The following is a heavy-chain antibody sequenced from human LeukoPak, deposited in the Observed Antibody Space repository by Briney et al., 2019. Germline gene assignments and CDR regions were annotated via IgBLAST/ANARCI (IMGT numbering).Heavy chain of an antibody. CDR1: GFTVSRNY. CDR2: LYSGGST. CDR3: ARDGGPWDSRGYD. Sequence: GGSLRFSCAAAGFTVSRNYMSWVRQAPGKGLERVSVLYSGGSTFYAGSVKGRFTISRDNSKNTVYLQMNSLRADDTAVYYCARDGGPWDSRGYDWGQGTLVTVSS. V-gene: IGHV3-66*01. J-gene: IGHJ4*02. D-gene: IGHD3-22*01.